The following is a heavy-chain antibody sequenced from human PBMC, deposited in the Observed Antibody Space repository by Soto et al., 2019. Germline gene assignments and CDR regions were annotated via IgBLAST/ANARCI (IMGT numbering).Heavy chain of an antibody. J-gene: IGHJ5*02. Sequence: ASVKVSCSTSGYTFTGHYIHWVRQSPGQGLEWMGFINPISGGTNYAQKFQGWVSMTRDTSISTAYMELSRLKSDDTADHYCARGGPPLYDSGSGFYYHDVNWFDPWGQGTLVTVSS. CDR1: GYTFTGHY. D-gene: IGHD3-10*01. CDR2: INPISGGT. CDR3: ARGGPPLYDSGSGFYYHDVNWFDP. V-gene: IGHV1-2*04.